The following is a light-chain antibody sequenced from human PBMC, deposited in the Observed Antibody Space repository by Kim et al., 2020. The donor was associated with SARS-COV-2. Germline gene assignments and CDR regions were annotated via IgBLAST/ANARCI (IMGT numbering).Light chain of an antibody. CDR1: SGSIASNY. CDR2: EDN. V-gene: IGLV6-57*03. CDR3: QSYDSSNHWV. J-gene: IGLJ3*02. Sequence: KTVTISCTRSSGSIASNYVQGYQQRPGSAPPTVIYEDNQRPSGVPDRFSGSIDSSSNSASLTISGLKTEDEADYYCQSYDSSNHWVFGGGTQLTVL.